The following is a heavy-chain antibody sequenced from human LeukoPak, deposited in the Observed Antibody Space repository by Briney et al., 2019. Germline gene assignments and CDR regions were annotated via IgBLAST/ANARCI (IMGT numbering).Heavy chain of an antibody. V-gene: IGHV3-21*01. Sequence: RGSLRLSCAASGFIFSSNSMNWVRHAPGKGLEWVSSISSSSSYIYFADSVKGRFTISRDNAKDSQYLQMNSLRAEDTAVYYCARDGWVDYWGQGTLVTVSS. CDR3: ARDGWVDY. D-gene: IGHD1-26*01. CDR2: ISSSSSYI. J-gene: IGHJ4*02. CDR1: GFIFSSNS.